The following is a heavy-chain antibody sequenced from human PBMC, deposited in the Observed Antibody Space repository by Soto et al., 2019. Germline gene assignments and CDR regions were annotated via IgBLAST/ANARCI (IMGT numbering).Heavy chain of an antibody. Sequence: QVQLVQSGAEVKKPGASVKVSCKASGYTFTSYGISWVRQAPGQGLEWMGWISAYNGNTNYAQKLQGRVTMTTDPSTSKAYRELRSLRSDDTAVYYCARTYYYDSSGWELNYWGQGTLVTVSS. CDR2: ISAYNGNT. V-gene: IGHV1-18*01. D-gene: IGHD3-22*01. CDR3: ARTYYYDSSGWELNY. CDR1: GYTFTSYG. J-gene: IGHJ4*02.